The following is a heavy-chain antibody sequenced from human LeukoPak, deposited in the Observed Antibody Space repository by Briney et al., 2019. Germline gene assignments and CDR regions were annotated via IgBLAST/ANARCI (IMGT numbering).Heavy chain of an antibody. V-gene: IGHV2-5*01. CDR3: ARSFSYYYDSSGYPYYFDC. CDR1: WFLLSTSGVG. D-gene: IGHD3-22*01. CDR2: IYWNDGK. Sequence: SGPTLVNPTQTLTLICTFSWFLLSTSGVGVGWIRQPPGKALEWLALIYWNDGKRYSPSLKSRLTITKDTSKNQVVLTMTNMDPVDTATYYCARSFSYYYDSSGYPYYFDCWSQGTLVTVSS. J-gene: IGHJ4*02.